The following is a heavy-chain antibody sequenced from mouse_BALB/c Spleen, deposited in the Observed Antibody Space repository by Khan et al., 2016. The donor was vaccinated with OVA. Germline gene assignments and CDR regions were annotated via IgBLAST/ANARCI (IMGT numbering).Heavy chain of an antibody. CDR2: INPTSGYT. Sequence: VQLQQSGAELAKPGASVKMSCKASGYTFTTYWMHWVKQRPGQGLEWIGYINPTSGYTDYNDKFKDRATLSADKSSSTAYMQLNSLTSEDSAVYYCTRDRNDYWCQGTTLTVSS. CDR1: GYTFTTYW. V-gene: IGHV1-7*01. J-gene: IGHJ2*01. CDR3: TRDRNDY.